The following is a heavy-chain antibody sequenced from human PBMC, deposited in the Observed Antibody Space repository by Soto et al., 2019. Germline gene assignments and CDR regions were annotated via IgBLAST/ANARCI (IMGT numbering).Heavy chain of an antibody. Sequence: PGGSLRLSCAASGFNFSDSYMSWIRQDPRKGLEWVSYISSSGVTTFYADSVKGRFTISRDNSKNTVNLQMNNLRAEDTAVYYCAKDEVLVEVVARDYYGMDVWGQGTTVTVSS. CDR1: GFNFSDSY. V-gene: IGHV3-11*04. CDR2: ISSSGVTT. J-gene: IGHJ6*02. CDR3: AKDEVLVEVVARDYYGMDV. D-gene: IGHD2-15*01.